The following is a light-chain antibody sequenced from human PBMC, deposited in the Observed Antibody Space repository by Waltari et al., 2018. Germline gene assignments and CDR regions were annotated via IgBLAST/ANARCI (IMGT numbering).Light chain of an antibody. CDR3: QQYDNLRT. J-gene: IGKJ2*01. CDR1: QNVNSW. CDR2: RVS. Sequence: DIQMTQSPSTLSASVGDRVSITCRASQNVNSWLAWYHQRPGEAPKLLIYRVSSLASGDPSRFSGSGSGTEFSLTITSLQPDDLGTYYCQQYDNLRTFGQGTKLEI. V-gene: IGKV1-5*03.